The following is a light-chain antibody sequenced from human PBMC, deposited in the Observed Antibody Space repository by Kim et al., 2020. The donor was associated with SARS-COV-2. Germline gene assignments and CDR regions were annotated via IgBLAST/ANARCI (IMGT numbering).Light chain of an antibody. V-gene: IGKV1-27*01. CDR2: RTS. CDR3: HKYDSGPYT. Sequence: SAPVGAGAPSPSRPVQAIIDFLACYQQNPGKVPRLMIYRTSPLQSGVPFRFRGSGLGTDFPLTTTSLQPEDVATYYCHKYDSGPYTFGQGTKLEI. J-gene: IGKJ2*01. CDR1: QAIIDF.